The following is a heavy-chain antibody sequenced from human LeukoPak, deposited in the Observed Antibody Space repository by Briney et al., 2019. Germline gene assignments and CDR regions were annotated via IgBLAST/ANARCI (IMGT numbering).Heavy chain of an antibody. Sequence: GESLKISCKGSGYSFTTYWIGWVRQMPGKGLEWMGIIYPGDSDTRYSPSFQGHVTISADKSISTAYLQWSSLKASDTAMYYCARMGIAAAGRKPEYFQHWGQGTLVTVSS. CDR3: ARMGIAAAGRKPEYFQH. CDR2: IYPGDSDT. V-gene: IGHV5-51*01. D-gene: IGHD6-13*01. J-gene: IGHJ1*01. CDR1: GYSFTTYW.